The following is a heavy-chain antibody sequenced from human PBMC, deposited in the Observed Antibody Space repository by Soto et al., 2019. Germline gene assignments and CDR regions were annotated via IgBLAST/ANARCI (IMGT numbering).Heavy chain of an antibody. CDR3: ARDRAPAAIGKRVYYYYGMDV. Sequence: ESGGGVVQPGRSLRLSCAASGFTFSSYAMHWVRQAPGKGLEWVAVISYDGSNKYYADSVKGRFTISGDNSKNTLYLQMNSLRAEDTAVYYCARDRAPAAIGKRVYYYYGMDVWGQGTTVTVSS. D-gene: IGHD2-2*02. CDR2: ISYDGSNK. J-gene: IGHJ6*02. CDR1: GFTFSSYA. V-gene: IGHV3-30-3*01.